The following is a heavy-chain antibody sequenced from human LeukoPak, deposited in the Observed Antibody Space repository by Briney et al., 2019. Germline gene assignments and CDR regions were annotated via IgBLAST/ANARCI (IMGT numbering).Heavy chain of an antibody. CDR1: GGSISSYY. Sequence: PSETLSLTCTVSGGSISSYYWSWIRQPPGKRLEWIGHIYYSGSTNYNPSLKSRVTISVDTSKNQFSLKLSSVTAADTAVYYCARGSGCSSTSCQNWFDPWGQGTLVTVSS. J-gene: IGHJ5*02. CDR3: ARGSGCSSTSCQNWFDP. V-gene: IGHV4-59*12. D-gene: IGHD2-2*01. CDR2: IYYSGST.